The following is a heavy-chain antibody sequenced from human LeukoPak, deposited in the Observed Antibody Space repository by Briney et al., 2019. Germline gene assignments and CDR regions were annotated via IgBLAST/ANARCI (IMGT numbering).Heavy chain of an antibody. CDR1: GFTFSSYA. CDR2: LSGSGAST. V-gene: IGHV3-23*01. D-gene: IGHD2-2*01. CDR3: AKDIGVVPAATALWDY. Sequence: GGSLRLSCAASGFTFSSYALSWVRQAPGKGLEWVSALSGSGASTYYADSVKGRFTISRDNSKNTLYLQMNSLRAEDTAIYYCAKDIGVVPAATALWDYWGQGTLVTVSS. J-gene: IGHJ4*02.